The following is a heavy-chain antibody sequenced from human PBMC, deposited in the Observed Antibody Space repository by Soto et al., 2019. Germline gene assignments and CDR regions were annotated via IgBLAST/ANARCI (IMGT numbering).Heavy chain of an antibody. CDR3: ARGGGPRYSSGWLGVSGWFDP. J-gene: IGHJ5*02. V-gene: IGHV4-31*03. CDR1: GGSISSGGYY. D-gene: IGHD6-19*01. CDR2: IYYSGST. Sequence: QVQLQESGPGLVKPSQTLSLTCTVSGGSISSGGYYWSWIRQHPGKGLEWIGYIYYSGSTYYNPSLKSRVTISVDTSKNQFSLKLSSVTAADTAVYYCARGGGPRYSSGWLGVSGWFDPWGQGTLVTVSS.